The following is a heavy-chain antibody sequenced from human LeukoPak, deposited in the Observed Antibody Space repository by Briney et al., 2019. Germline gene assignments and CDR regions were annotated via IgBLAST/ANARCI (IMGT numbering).Heavy chain of an antibody. CDR1: GGTFSSYA. V-gene: IGHV1-69*05. Sequence: SVKVSCKASGGTFSSYAISWVRQAPGQGLEWMGRIIPIFGTANYAQKFQGRVTTTTDESTSTAYMELSSLRSEDTAVYYCAREQVGATYDAFDIWGQGTMVTVSS. J-gene: IGHJ3*02. D-gene: IGHD1-26*01. CDR3: AREQVGATYDAFDI. CDR2: IIPIFGTA.